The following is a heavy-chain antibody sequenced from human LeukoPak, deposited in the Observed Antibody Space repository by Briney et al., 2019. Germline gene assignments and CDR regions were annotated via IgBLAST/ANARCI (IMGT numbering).Heavy chain of an antibody. CDR1: GVSITTYY. J-gene: IGHJ5*01. Sequence: ETLSLTCTVSGVSITTYYWSWVRQAPVRGVEWVANIRAEGREIYYVDSVKGRFTISRDNANNAVYLHMKSLRLEDTAIYYCARDKVEGPTKFDSWGQGVRVTVSS. CDR2: IRAEGREI. V-gene: IGHV3-7*01. CDR3: ARDKVEGPTKFDS. D-gene: IGHD5-24*01.